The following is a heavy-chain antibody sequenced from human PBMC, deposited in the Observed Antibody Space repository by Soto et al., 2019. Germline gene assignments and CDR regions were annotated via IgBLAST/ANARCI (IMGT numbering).Heavy chain of an antibody. V-gene: IGHV3-33*01. J-gene: IGHJ4*02. CDR3: ARDNSHGYGYFDY. D-gene: IGHD5-18*01. Sequence: GGSLRLSCAASGFTFSSYGMHWVRQAPGKGLEWVAVIWYDGSNKYYADSVKGRFTISRDNSKNTLYLQMNSLRAEDTAVYYCARDNSHGYGYFDYWGQGTLVTVSS. CDR1: GFTFSSYG. CDR2: IWYDGSNK.